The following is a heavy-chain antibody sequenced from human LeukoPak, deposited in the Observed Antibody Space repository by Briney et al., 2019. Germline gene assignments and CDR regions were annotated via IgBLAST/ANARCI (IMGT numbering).Heavy chain of an antibody. Sequence: SETLSLTCTVSGGSISSYYWSWIRQPAGKGLEWIGRIYTSGSTTYNPSLKSRVTMSVDTSKNQFSLKLSSVTAADTAVYYCAREREWIRGWPDDHDAFDIWGQGTMVTVSS. V-gene: IGHV4-4*07. CDR1: GGSISSYY. D-gene: IGHD5-18*01. J-gene: IGHJ3*02. CDR2: IYTSGST. CDR3: AREREWIRGWPDDHDAFDI.